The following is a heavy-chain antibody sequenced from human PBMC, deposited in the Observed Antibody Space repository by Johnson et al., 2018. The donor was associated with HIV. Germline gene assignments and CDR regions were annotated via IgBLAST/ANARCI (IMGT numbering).Heavy chain of an antibody. CDR3: VRRVGVSTFDI. CDR1: GFTFSTYA. V-gene: IGHV3-64*01. J-gene: IGHJ3*02. Sequence: EVQLVESGGGLVQPGGSLRISCAASGFTFSTYAMHWVRQAPGKGLEYVSGISSNGVTPYYANSVKGRLTISRDNSKNTLYLQIGSLRPEDMAVYYRVRRVGVSTFDIWGQGTTVIVSS. D-gene: IGHD3-16*01. CDR2: ISSNGVTP.